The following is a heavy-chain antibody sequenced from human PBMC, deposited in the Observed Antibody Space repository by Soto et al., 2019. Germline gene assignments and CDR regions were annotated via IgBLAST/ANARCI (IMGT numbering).Heavy chain of an antibody. V-gene: IGHV4-31*03. J-gene: IGHJ4*02. CDR2: IYYTGTT. Sequence: SETLSLTCTVSGGSISSGCYYWNWIRQHPGKGLEWIAYIYYTGTTYYNPSLKSRVTISIDRSNNQFSLMLGSVTAADTAVYYCARDLRQDSWGPGTLVT. CDR1: GGSISSGCYY. CDR3: ARDLRQDS.